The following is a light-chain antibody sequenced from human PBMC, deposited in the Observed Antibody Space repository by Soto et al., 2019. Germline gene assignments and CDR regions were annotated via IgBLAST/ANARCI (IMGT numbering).Light chain of an antibody. V-gene: IGKV1-5*03. J-gene: IGKJ1*01. CDR3: QQYNSQWT. CDR1: QNISNW. Sequence: DIQMTQSPSTLFAAVGDRVTITCRASQNISNWLAWYQQKPGKAPNLLIYKASSLQNGVPSRFSGSGSGTDFTLTISSLQPEDVATYYCQQYNSQWTFGPGTKVE. CDR2: KAS.